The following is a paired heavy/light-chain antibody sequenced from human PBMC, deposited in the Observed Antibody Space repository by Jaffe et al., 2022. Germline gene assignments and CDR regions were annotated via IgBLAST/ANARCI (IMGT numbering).Heavy chain of an antibody. CDR3: AHLDGNTWYYYDY. D-gene: IGHD6-13*01. V-gene: IGHV2-5*01. CDR2: IYWNDDK. J-gene: IGHJ4*02. CDR1: GFSLSTSGVA. Sequence: QITLKESGPTLVKPTQTLTLTCSFSGFSLSTSGVAVGWIRQPPGKALEWLTHIYWNDDKRYSTSLKSRLTITKDSSKNQVVLTMTNMDPVDTGTYYCAHLDGNTWYYYDYWGQGTLVTVSS.
Light chain of an antibody. Sequence: DIQMTQSPSSLSASVGDRVTITCRASQSIRSYLNWYQQKPGKAPKLLIYGASSLLSGVPSRFSGSGSGTDFTLTISSLQPEDFATYYCQQSSSALMYTFGQGTKLEIK. V-gene: IGKV1-39*01. CDR3: QQSSSALMYT. CDR2: GAS. CDR1: QSIRSY. J-gene: IGKJ2*01.